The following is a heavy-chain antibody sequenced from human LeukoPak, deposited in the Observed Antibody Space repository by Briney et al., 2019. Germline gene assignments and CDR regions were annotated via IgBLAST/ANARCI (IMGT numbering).Heavy chain of an antibody. CDR2: INPSRGST. CDR3: ARSVVAAAGIDFDY. D-gene: IGHD6-13*01. J-gene: IGHJ4*02. V-gene: IGHV1-46*01. Sequence: GASVKVSCKASGYTFSSYYMNWVRQAPGQGLEWMGIINPSRGSTSYAQQFQGRVTMTRDTSTNTVYMELSSLRSEDTAVYYCARSVVAAAGIDFDYWGQGTLVTVSS. CDR1: GYTFSSYY.